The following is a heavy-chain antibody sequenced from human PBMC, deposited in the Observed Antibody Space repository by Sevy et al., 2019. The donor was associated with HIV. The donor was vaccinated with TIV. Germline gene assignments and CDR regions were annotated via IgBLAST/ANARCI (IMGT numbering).Heavy chain of an antibody. V-gene: IGHV3-7*01. Sequence: GGSLRLSCAASGFTFSSYWMSWVRQAPGKGLEWVAKIKQDGSEKYYVDSVKGRFTISRDNAKNSLYLQMNSLRAEDTAVYYCARDSSSWYSGMDVWGQGTTVTVSS. CDR2: IKQDGSEK. J-gene: IGHJ6*02. CDR1: GFTFSSYW. CDR3: ARDSSSWYSGMDV. D-gene: IGHD6-13*01.